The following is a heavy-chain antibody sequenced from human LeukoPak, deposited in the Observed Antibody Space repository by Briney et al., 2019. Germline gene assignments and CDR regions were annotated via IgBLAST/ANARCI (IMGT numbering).Heavy chain of an antibody. CDR1: GYTFTGYF. J-gene: IGHJ3*02. CDR3: RMAAAAHAFDI. V-gene: IGHV1-18*04. Sequence: ASVKVSCKASGYTFTGYFIHWVRQAPGQGLEWMGWISVYNGNTNYAQKLQGRVTMTTDTSTSTAYMELRSLRSDDTAVYYCRMAAAAHAFDIWGQGTMVTVSS. D-gene: IGHD6-13*01. CDR2: ISVYNGNT.